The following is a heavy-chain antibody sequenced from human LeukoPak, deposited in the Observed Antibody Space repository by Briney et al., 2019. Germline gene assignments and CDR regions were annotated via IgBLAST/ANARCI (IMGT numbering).Heavy chain of an antibody. Sequence: NPGGSLRLSCAASGFTFSSYWVHWVRQAPGKGLVWVSRINSDGTSTNYADSVKGRFTISRDNAKNTLYLQMNSLRAEDTAVYYCARVNYGGNSFSDYWGQGTLVTVSS. D-gene: IGHD4-23*01. V-gene: IGHV3-74*01. CDR2: INSDGTST. CDR1: GFTFSSYW. CDR3: ARVNYGGNSFSDY. J-gene: IGHJ4*02.